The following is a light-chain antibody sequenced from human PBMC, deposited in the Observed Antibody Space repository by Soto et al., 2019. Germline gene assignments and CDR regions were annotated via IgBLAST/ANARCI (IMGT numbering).Light chain of an antibody. CDR2: GVS. CDR3: QQYGNSPLT. CDR1: QSVRSDY. Sequence: EIVLTQSPDTLSVSPGQRATLSCRASQSVRSDYFAWYQQKPGQAPRVIIFGVSTRATGVPDRFSGSGSGTDFTLTISRLEPEDFALYYCQQYGNSPLTFGGGTKVDIK. J-gene: IGKJ4*01. V-gene: IGKV3-20*01.